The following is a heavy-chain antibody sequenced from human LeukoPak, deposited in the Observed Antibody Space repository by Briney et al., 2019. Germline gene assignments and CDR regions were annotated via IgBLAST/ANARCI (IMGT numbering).Heavy chain of an antibody. D-gene: IGHD4-23*01. J-gene: IGHJ4*02. V-gene: IGHV1-18*01. CDR1: GYTFTSYG. CDR2: ISAYNGNT. CDR3: ARAGYGGNHYDY. Sequence: ASVKVSCKASGYTFTSYGISWVRQAPGQGLEWMGWISAYNGNTNYAQKFQGRVTMTRNTSISTAYMELSSLRSEDTAVYYCARAGYGGNHYDYWGQGTLVTASS.